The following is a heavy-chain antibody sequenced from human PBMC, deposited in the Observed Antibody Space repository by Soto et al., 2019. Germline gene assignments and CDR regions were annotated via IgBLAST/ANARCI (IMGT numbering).Heavy chain of an antibody. V-gene: IGHV3-23*01. D-gene: IGHD6-19*01. J-gene: IGHJ6*02. Sequence: GGSLRLSCAASGFTFSSYAMSWVRQAPGKGLEWVSAISGSGGSTYYADSVKGRFTISRDNSRNTLYLQMNSLRAEDTAVYYCESIALAGTLKTQDGDYYYYGMDVWGQGTTVTVS. CDR1: GFTFSSYA. CDR3: ESIALAGTLKTQDGDYYYYGMDV. CDR2: ISGSGGST.